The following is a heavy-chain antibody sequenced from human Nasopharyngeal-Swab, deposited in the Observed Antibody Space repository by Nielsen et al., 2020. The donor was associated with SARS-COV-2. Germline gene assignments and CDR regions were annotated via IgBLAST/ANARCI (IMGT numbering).Heavy chain of an antibody. CDR3: ARDGRIGSWRVYDSSGDFDY. CDR1: GFTFSSYA. Sequence: GESLRLSCAASGFTFSSYAMHWVRQAPGKGLEWVAVISYDGSNKYYADSVKGRFTISRDNSKNTLYLQMNSLRAEDTAVYYCARDGRIGSWRVYDSSGDFDYWGQGTLVTVSS. J-gene: IGHJ4*02. CDR2: ISYDGSNK. D-gene: IGHD3-22*01. V-gene: IGHV3-30*04.